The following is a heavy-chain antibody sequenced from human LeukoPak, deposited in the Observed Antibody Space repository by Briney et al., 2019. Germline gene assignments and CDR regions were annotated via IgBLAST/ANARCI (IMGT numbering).Heavy chain of an antibody. Sequence: PGGSLRLSCAASGFTFSSYGMHWARQAPGKGLEWVAFIRYDGSNKYYADSVKGRFTISRDNSKNTLYLQMNSLRAEDTAVYYCAKGFYDSSGYPIDYWGQGTLVTVSS. CDR3: AKGFYDSSGYPIDY. CDR2: IRYDGSNK. V-gene: IGHV3-30*02. D-gene: IGHD3-22*01. CDR1: GFTFSSYG. J-gene: IGHJ4*02.